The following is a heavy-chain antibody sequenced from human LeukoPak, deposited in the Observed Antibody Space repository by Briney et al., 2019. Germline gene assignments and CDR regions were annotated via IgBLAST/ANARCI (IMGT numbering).Heavy chain of an antibody. CDR1: GGSFSGYY. V-gene: IGHV4-34*01. J-gene: IGHJ4*02. Sequence: PSETLSLTCAVYGGSFSGYYWSWIRQPPGKGLEWIGSIYYSGSTYYNPSLKSRVTISVDTSKNQFSLKLSSVTAADTAVYYCARHADGDYHYFDYWGRGTLVTVSS. CDR2: IYYSGST. CDR3: ARHADGDYHYFDY. D-gene: IGHD4-17*01.